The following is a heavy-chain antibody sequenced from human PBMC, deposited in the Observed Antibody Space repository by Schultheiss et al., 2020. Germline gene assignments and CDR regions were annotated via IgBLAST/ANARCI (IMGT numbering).Heavy chain of an antibody. V-gene: IGHV4-31*03. Sequence: SETLSLTCTVSGGSISSSSYYWGWIRQHPGKGLEWIGYIYYSGSTYYNPSLKSRVTISVDTSKNQFSLKLSSVTAADTAVYYCARGLAGIAVAGNDYWGQGTLVTVSS. CDR1: GGSISSSSYY. CDR3: ARGLAGIAVAGNDY. J-gene: IGHJ4*02. D-gene: IGHD6-19*01. CDR2: IYYSGST.